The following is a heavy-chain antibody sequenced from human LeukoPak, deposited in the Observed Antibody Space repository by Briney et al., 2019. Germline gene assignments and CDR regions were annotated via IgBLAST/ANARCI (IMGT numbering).Heavy chain of an antibody. J-gene: IGHJ5*02. Sequence: GGSLRLSCAASGFTVSSNYMSWVRQAPGKGLEWVSIIYSGGSTFYADSVKGRFTISRDNSKNTLYLQMNSLRAEDTAVYYCARDKGGRQQLVHWFDPWGQGTLVTVSS. D-gene: IGHD6-13*01. CDR3: ARDKGGRQQLVHWFDP. CDR2: IYSGGST. CDR1: GFTVSSNY. V-gene: IGHV3-53*01.